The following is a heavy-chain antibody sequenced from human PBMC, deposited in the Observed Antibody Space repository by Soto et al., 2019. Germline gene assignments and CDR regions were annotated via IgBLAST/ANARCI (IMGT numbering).Heavy chain of an antibody. CDR2: INHSGST. V-gene: IGHV4-34*01. CDR1: GGSFSGYY. D-gene: IGHD3-10*01. Sequence: PSETLSLTCAVYGGSFSGYYWSWIRQPPGKGLEWIGEINHSGSTNYNPSLKSRVTISVDTSKNQFSLKLSSVTAADTAVYYCARRYYYTRFDYWGQGTLVTVSS. CDR3: ARRYYYTRFDY. J-gene: IGHJ4*02.